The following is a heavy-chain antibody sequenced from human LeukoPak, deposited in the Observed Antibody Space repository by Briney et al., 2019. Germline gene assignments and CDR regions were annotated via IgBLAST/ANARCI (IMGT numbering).Heavy chain of an antibody. CDR1: GFSNADYG. J-gene: IGHJ4*02. D-gene: IGHD2-15*01. Sequence: GGSLRLSCVGGGFSNADYGMSWVRQGPGKGLEWVAGIDWNGDALQYADSVKGRFTISRDNAKNSLYLQMNTLRPEDTAVYYCARDLSATWYSLAYWGQGTLVTVSS. V-gene: IGHV3-20*04. CDR2: IDWNGDAL. CDR3: ARDLSATWYSLAY.